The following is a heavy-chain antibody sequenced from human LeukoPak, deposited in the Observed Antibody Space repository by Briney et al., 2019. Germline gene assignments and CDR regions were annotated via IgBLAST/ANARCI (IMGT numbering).Heavy chain of an antibody. Sequence: SETLSLTCTVSGGSISSYYWSWIRQPPGKGLEWIGYIYYSGSTNYNPSLKSRVTISVDTSKNQFSLKLSSVTAADTAVYYCALLAVAGTRGGYYYYGMDVWAKGPRSPSPQ. J-gene: IGHJ6*04. CDR3: ALLAVAGTRGGYYYYGMDV. D-gene: IGHD6-19*01. V-gene: IGHV4-59*01. CDR2: IYYSGST. CDR1: GGSISSYY.